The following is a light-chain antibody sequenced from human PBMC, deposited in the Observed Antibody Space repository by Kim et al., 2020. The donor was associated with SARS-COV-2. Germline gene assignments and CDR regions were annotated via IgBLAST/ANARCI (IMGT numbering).Light chain of an antibody. V-gene: IGKV3-15*01. J-gene: IGKJ4*01. CDR1: QSVSSN. Sequence: EIVLTQSPATLSLSPGERATLSCRASQSVSSNLAWYQQKPGQAPRLLIYGASTRATGIPDRFSGSGSGTEFTLTISSLQSEDFAVYYCQQYSSWPLTFGGGTKVDIK. CDR3: QQYSSWPLT. CDR2: GAS.